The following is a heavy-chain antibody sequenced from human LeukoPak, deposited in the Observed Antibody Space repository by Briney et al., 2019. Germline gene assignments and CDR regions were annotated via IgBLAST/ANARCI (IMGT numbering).Heavy chain of an antibody. CDR2: ISSSGSTI. CDR3: AKALGKSLEDY. CDR1: GFTFSSYE. D-gene: IGHD3-16*01. Sequence: TGGSLRLSCAASGFTFSSYEMNWVRQAPGKGLEWVSYISSSGSTIYYADSVKGRFTISRDNSKNTLYLQMNSLRAEDTAVYYCAKALGKSLEDYWGQGTLVTVSS. V-gene: IGHV3-48*03. J-gene: IGHJ4*02.